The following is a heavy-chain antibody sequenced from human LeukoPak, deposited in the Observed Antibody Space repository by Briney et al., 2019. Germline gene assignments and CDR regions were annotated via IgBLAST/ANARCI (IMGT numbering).Heavy chain of an antibody. CDR3: ARPHPLYGAGSFAF. J-gene: IGHJ4*02. V-gene: IGHV4-59*08. D-gene: IGHD3-10*01. CDR2: IYHSGNT. Sequence: SETLSLTCSVSGGSIRSYFWSWIRQAPGKGLEWIGHIYHSGNTNYNPSLKSRVTMSIDTSNSQLSLKLSSVTAADTAVYYCARPHPLYGAGSFAFWGQGDLVIVSS. CDR1: GGSIRSYF.